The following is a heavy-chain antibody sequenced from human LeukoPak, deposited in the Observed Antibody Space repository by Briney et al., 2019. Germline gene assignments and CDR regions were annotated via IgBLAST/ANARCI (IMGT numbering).Heavy chain of an antibody. Sequence: SETLSLTCTVSGGSISSYSWSWIRQPPGKGLEWIGYVYYSGSTNYNPSLKSRVTISVDTSRNQFSLKLSSVTAADTAVYYCARRGAVYAGNDFDYWGQGTLVSVST. V-gene: IGHV4-59*08. D-gene: IGHD4-23*01. J-gene: IGHJ4*02. CDR3: ARRGAVYAGNDFDY. CDR1: GGSISSYS. CDR2: VYYSGST.